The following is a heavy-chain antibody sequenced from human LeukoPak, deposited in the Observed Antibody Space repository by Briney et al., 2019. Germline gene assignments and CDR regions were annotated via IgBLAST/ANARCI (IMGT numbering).Heavy chain of an antibody. CDR3: ARDRQQLENNWFDP. J-gene: IGHJ5*02. D-gene: IGHD6-13*01. V-gene: IGHV4-59*01. CDR1: GGSISSYY. Sequence: PSETLSLTCTVSGGSISSYYWSWIRQPPGKGLEWIGYIYYSGSTNYNPSLKSRVTISVDTSKNQFSLKLSSVTAADTAVYYCARDRQQLENNWFDPWGQGTLVTVSS. CDR2: IYYSGST.